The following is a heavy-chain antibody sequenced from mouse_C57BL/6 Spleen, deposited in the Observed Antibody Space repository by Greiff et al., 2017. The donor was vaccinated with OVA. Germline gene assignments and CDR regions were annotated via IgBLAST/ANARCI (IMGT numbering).Heavy chain of an antibody. V-gene: IGHV1-55*01. CDR1: GYTFTSYW. CDR2: IYPGSGST. D-gene: IGHD1-1*01. CDR3: ARWKVTTVVEYYFDY. Sequence: QVQLQQPGAELVKPGASVKMSCKASGYTFTSYWITWVKQRPGQGLEWIGDIYPGSGSTNYNENFKSQATLTVDTSSSTAYMQLNSLTSEDSAVYYRARWKVTTVVEYYFDYWGQGTTLTVHS. J-gene: IGHJ2*01.